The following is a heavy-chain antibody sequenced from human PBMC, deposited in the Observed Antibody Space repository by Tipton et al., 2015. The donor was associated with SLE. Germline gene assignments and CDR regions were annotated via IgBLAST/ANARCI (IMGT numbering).Heavy chain of an antibody. Sequence: TLSLTCTVSGGSISSSSYYWGWIRQPPGKGLEWIGSFYYSGSTYYNPSLKSRLTLSIDTSKNQFSLKLTSVTAADTAVYYCARRANNYYFDYWGQGTLVTVSS. V-gene: IGHV4-39*01. J-gene: IGHJ4*02. CDR2: FYYSGST. D-gene: IGHD5-24*01. CDR1: GGSISSSSYY. CDR3: ARRANNYYFDY.